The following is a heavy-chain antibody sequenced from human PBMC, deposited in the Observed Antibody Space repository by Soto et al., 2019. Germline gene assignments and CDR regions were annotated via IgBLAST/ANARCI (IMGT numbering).Heavy chain of an antibody. CDR2: IKSKTDGGTT. V-gene: IGHV3-15*07. CDR1: GFTFSNAW. Sequence: GGSLRLSCAASGFTFSNAWMNWVRQAPGKGLEWVGRIKSKTDGGTTDYAAPVKGRFTISRDDSKNTLYLQMNSLKTEDTAVYYCTTDSDLEYYYDSSGYAVWGQGTLVIVSS. J-gene: IGHJ4*02. D-gene: IGHD3-22*01. CDR3: TTDSDLEYYYDSSGYAV.